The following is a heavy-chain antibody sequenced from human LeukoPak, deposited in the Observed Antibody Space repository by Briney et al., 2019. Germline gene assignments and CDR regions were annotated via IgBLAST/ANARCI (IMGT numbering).Heavy chain of an antibody. Sequence: GGSLRLSCAASGFTFSSYAMHWVRQAPGKGLEWVAVISYDGSNKYYADSVKGRFTISRDNSKNTLYLQMNSLRAEDTAVYYCARATTPTVVPRGPIDYWGQGTLVTVSS. CDR1: GFTFSSYA. V-gene: IGHV3-30-3*01. D-gene: IGHD4-23*01. J-gene: IGHJ4*02. CDR2: ISYDGSNK. CDR3: ARATTPTVVPRGPIDY.